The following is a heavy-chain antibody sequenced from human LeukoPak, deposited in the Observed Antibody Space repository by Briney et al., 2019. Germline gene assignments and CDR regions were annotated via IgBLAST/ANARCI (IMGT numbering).Heavy chain of an antibody. J-gene: IGHJ4*02. CDR1: GFTFSDYG. CDR2: IWYDGSNK. D-gene: IGHD3-22*01. CDR3: VRELPPVVQYYFDY. V-gene: IGHV3-33*01. Sequence: GRSLRLSCAASGFTFSDYGMHWVRQAPGKGLEWVAVIWYDGSNKYYPDSVKGRFTISRDNSRNTLYLQMNSLRAEDTAVYYCVRELPPVVQYYFDYWGPGTLVTVSS.